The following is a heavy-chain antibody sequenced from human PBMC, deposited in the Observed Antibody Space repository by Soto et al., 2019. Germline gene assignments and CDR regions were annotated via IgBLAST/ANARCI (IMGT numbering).Heavy chain of an antibody. CDR2: IYYGGST. Sequence: SETLSPTCPVSGASTGSIGYYWAWIRHPPGKGLEWIGSIYYGGSTYYNPSLKSRVTISVDTSKNQFSLKLSSVTAADTAVYYCARHEVDYYGSGTNWFDPWGQGTLVTVSS. CDR3: ARHEVDYYGSGTNWFDP. V-gene: IGHV4-39*01. D-gene: IGHD3-10*01. CDR1: GASTGSIGYY. J-gene: IGHJ5*02.